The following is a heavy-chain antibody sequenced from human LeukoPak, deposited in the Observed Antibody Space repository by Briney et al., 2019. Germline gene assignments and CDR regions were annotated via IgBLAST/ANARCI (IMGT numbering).Heavy chain of an antibody. V-gene: IGHV1-3*03. CDR2: INAGNGNT. Sequence: GASVKVSCKASGYTFTSYAMHWVRQAPGQRLEWMGWINAGNGNTKYSQEFQGRVTITRDTSASTAYMELSSLRSEDMAVYYCARSGFGEAYFDYWGQGTLVTVSS. CDR3: ARSGFGEAYFDY. D-gene: IGHD3-10*01. CDR1: GYTFTSYA. J-gene: IGHJ4*02.